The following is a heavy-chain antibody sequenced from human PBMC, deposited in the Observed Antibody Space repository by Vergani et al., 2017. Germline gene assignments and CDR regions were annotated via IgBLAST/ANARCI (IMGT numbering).Heavy chain of an antibody. CDR3: ARVNTETNGHLYYYYYMDV. CDR2: IDHTGRP. D-gene: IGHD4-11*01. CDR1: GGSFTIFH. J-gene: IGHJ6*03. Sequence: QVQLQQWGGGLLKPSETLSLTCVVNGGSFTIFHWTWIRQSPGEGLGWVGEIDHTGRPDYNPSLKCRLTLSVDKSRNQFSLTLNSVTATDTAIYFCARVNTETNGHLYYYYYMDVWGQGTAVTVS. V-gene: IGHV4-34*01.